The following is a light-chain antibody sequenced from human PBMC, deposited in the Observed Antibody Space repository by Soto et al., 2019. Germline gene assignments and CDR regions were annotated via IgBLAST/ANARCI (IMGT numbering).Light chain of an antibody. Sequence: EIVLTQSPATLSLSPGERATLSCRSSQRVSSYLAWYQQKPGQAPRLLIYDASNRATGVPARFSGSGSGTDFTLTISSREPEDLAVYYCQQRSNWPLTFGGGTKVEIK. CDR2: DAS. CDR3: QQRSNWPLT. V-gene: IGKV3-11*01. J-gene: IGKJ4*01. CDR1: QRVSSY.